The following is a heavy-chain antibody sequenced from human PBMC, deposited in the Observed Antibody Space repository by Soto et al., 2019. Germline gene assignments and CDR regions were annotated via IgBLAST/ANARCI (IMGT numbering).Heavy chain of an antibody. D-gene: IGHD1-26*01. J-gene: IGHJ3*02. CDR1: GYTLTELS. CDR3: ATESVVGATRGAFDI. Sequence: ASVKVSCKVSGYTLTELSMHWVRQAPGKGLEWMGGFDPEDSETIYAQKFQGRVTMTEDTSTDTAYTELSSLRSEDTAVYYCATESVVGATRGAFDIWGQGTMVTVSS. CDR2: FDPEDSET. V-gene: IGHV1-24*01.